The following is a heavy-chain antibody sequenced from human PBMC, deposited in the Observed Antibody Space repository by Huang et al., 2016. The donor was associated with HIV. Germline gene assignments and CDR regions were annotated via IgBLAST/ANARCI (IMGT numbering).Heavy chain of an antibody. CDR2: LYPGDSDT. D-gene: IGHD2-2*01. CDR3: ARQVVGDFVVEPTGLGAFDI. V-gene: IGHV5-51*01. Sequence: EVQLVQSGAVVKKPGESLKISCKGSGYTFNGYWIGWVRQMPGKGLEWMGILYPGDSDTTYSPSFQGQVTISADKSISTAYLQWSGLKASDTAMYYCARQVVGDFVVEPTGLGAFDIWGQGTMVTVSS. J-gene: IGHJ3*02. CDR1: GYTFNGYW.